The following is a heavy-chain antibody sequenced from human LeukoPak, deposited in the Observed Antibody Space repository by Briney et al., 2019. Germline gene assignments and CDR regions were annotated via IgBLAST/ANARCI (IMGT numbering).Heavy chain of an antibody. Sequence: SETLSPTCTVSGGSISSYYWSWIRQPPGKGLEWIGYIYYSGSTNYNASLTNRVTISVDTSKNQFSLKLSSVTAADTAVYYCAREVGYCSGGSCYSYFDYWGRALLITVSS. CDR1: GGSISSYY. CDR2: IYYSGST. CDR3: AREVGYCSGGSCYSYFDY. J-gene: IGHJ4*01. D-gene: IGHD2-15*01. V-gene: IGHV4-59*01.